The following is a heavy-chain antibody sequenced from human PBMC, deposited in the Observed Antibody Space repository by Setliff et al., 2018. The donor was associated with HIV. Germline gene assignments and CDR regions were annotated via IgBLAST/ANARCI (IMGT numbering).Heavy chain of an antibody. CDR1: GYTFTSYG. D-gene: IGHD4-4*01. Sequence: ASVKVSCKASGYTFTSYGISWVRQAPGQGLEWMGWISAYNGNANYAQKLQGRVTMTTDTSTSTAYMELRSLRSDDTAVYYCARDVDYTDAFDIWGQGTVVTVSS. J-gene: IGHJ3*02. CDR3: ARDVDYTDAFDI. CDR2: ISAYNGNA. V-gene: IGHV1-18*01.